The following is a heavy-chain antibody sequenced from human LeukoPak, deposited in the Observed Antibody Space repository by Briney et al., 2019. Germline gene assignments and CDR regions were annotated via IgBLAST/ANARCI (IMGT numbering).Heavy chain of an antibody. CDR2: IYYSGST. J-gene: IGHJ4*02. V-gene: IGHV4-61*05. Sequence: SETLSLTCTVSGGSISSSSYYWGWIRQPPGKGLEWIGYIYYSGSTNYNPSLKSRVTISVDTSKNQFPLKLSSVTAADTAVYYCARINMVRGVIIQDYWGQGTLVTVSS. CDR1: GGSISSSSYY. CDR3: ARINMVRGVIIQDY. D-gene: IGHD3-10*01.